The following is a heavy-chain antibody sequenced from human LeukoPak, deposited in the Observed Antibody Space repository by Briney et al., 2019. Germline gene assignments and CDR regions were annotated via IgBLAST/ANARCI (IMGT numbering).Heavy chain of an antibody. Sequence: ASVKVSCKASGGTFSSYSITWVRQAPGQGLEWMGGIMPLFNTANYAQRFQGRVTITTDESTSTAYMELSSLRFEDTAMYYCARVDRYHYYLDVWDKGTTVTVSS. J-gene: IGHJ6*03. CDR1: GGTFSSYS. CDR2: IMPLFNTA. V-gene: IGHV1-69*05. CDR3: ARVDRYHYYLDV.